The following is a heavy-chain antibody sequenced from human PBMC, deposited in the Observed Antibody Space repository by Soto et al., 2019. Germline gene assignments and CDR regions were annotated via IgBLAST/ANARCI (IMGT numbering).Heavy chain of an antibody. V-gene: IGHV4-30-4*08. CDR2: IYYSGST. CDR3: AGHSYGYFLVAQEFDY. J-gene: IGHJ4*02. D-gene: IGHD5-18*01. CDR1: GGSISSGDYY. Sequence: SETLSLTCTVSGGSISSGDYYWSWIRQPPGKGLEWIGYIYYSGSTNYNPSLKSRVTISVDTSKNQFSLKLSSVTAADTAVYYCAGHSYGYFLVAQEFDYWGQGTLVTVSS.